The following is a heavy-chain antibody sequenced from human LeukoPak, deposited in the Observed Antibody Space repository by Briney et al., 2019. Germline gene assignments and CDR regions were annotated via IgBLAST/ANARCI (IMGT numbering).Heavy chain of an antibody. J-gene: IGHJ4*02. D-gene: IGHD3-10*01. CDR3: ARQSYYGSGSYYNG. V-gene: IGHV4-38-2*01. CDR1: GYSISSGYY. CDR2: IYHSGST. Sequence: PSETLSLTCAVSGYSISSGYYWGWIRQPPGKGLEWIGRIYHSGSTYYNPSLKSRVTISVDTSKNQFSLKLSSVTAADTAVYYCARQSYYGSGSYYNGWGQGTLVTVSS.